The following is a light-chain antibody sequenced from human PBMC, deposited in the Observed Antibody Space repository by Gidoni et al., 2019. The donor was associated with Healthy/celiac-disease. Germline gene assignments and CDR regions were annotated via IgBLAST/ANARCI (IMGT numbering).Light chain of an antibody. CDR3: QQYNNWPPT. V-gene: IGKV3-15*01. CDR2: GAS. Sequence: LVMTQSPATLSVSPGERATLSCRASQSVSSNLAWYQQKPGQAPRLLIYGASTRATGIPARFSGSGSGTESTLTISSLQSEDFAVYYCQQYNNWPPTFGQGTKVEIK. J-gene: IGKJ1*01. CDR1: QSVSSN.